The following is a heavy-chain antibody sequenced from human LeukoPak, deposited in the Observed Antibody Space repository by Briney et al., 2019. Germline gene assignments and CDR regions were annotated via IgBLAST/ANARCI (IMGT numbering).Heavy chain of an antibody. J-gene: IGHJ6*02. D-gene: IGHD6-13*01. V-gene: IGHV3-23*01. CDR1: GFTFSSYA. CDR2: ISGSGGST. Sequence: GGSLRLSCAASGFTFSSYAMSWVRQAPGKGLEWVSAISGSGGSTYYADSVKGRFTISRDNSKNTLYLQMNSLRAEDTAVYYCAKDRGGSSWYQGFPDYYYYYGMDVWGQGTTVTVSS. CDR3: AKDRGGSSWYQGFPDYYYYYGMDV.